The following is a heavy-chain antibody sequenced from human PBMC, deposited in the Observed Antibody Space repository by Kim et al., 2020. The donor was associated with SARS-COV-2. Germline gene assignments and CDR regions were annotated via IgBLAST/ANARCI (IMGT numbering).Heavy chain of an antibody. Sequence: SETLSLTCTVSGGSITNSNYYWVWIRQPPGKGLEWIGSIHSSGSAYYNPSLQSRVTMSGDTSKNQFSLSLSSVTAADTAVYYCARQARPFGSGTYYNEEYWGQGILVTVSS. CDR3: ARQARPFGSGTYYNEEY. CDR1: GGSITNSNYY. V-gene: IGHV4-39*01. CDR2: IHSSGSA. J-gene: IGHJ4*01. D-gene: IGHD3-10*01.